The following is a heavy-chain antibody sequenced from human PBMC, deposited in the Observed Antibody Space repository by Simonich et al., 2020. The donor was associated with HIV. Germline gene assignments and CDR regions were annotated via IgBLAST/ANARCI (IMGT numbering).Heavy chain of an antibody. Sequence: QVQLQQWGAGLLEPSETLSLTCAVYGGSFSGSYWSWIRQPPGTGQEWIGEVNLGGSTYYNPSLKRRGTISIDTSKNQFSLKLSSVTAADTAVYYCARGGVTGNYDSSGYYLNWYFDLWGRGTLVTVSS. CDR1: GGSFSGSY. J-gene: IGHJ2*01. V-gene: IGHV4-34*01. CDR2: VNLGGST. D-gene: IGHD3-22*01. CDR3: ARGGVTGNYDSSGYYLNWYFDL.